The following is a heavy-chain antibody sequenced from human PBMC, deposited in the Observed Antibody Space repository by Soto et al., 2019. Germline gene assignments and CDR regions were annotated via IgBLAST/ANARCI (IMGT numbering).Heavy chain of an antibody. Sequence: EVQLVETGGGLIQPGGSLRLSCAASGFTVSSNYMSWVRQAPGKGLEWVSVIYSGGSTYYADSVKGRFTISRDNSKNTLYLQMNSLRAEDTAVYYCAKEEGYYDSSGYYFDYWGQGTLVTVSS. V-gene: IGHV3-53*05. CDR1: GFTVSSNY. J-gene: IGHJ4*02. CDR2: IYSGGST. D-gene: IGHD3-22*01. CDR3: AKEEGYYDSSGYYFDY.